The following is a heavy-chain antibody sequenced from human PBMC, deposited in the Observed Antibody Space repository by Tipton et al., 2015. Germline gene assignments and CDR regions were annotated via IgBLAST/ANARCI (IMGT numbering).Heavy chain of an antibody. Sequence: TLSLTCSVSSDSISKYYWSWIRQPPGKGLEWIGSISHSGNTYHNPSLKSRVSIFVDTSKNQFSLKLTSVTAADTAVYYCACQDYDSLTRDYQTVDYWGQGTLVTVSS. CDR1: SDSISKYY. D-gene: IGHD3-9*01. V-gene: IGHV4-59*05. CDR3: ACQDYDSLTRDYQTVDY. J-gene: IGHJ4*02. CDR2: ISHSGNT.